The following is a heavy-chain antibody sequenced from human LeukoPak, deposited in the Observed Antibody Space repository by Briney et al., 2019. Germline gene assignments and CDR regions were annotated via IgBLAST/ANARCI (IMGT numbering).Heavy chain of an antibody. CDR2: IVVGSGNT. CDR1: GFTFTSSA. J-gene: IGHJ6*04. D-gene: IGHD4-17*01. V-gene: IGHV1-58*01. Sequence: SVKVSCKASGFTFTSSAVQWVRQARGQRLEWIGWIVVGSGNTNYAQKFQERVTITRDMSTSTAYMELSSLGSEDTAVYYCAAVPTVTMNYYYYGMDVWGKGTTVTVSS. CDR3: AAVPTVTMNYYYYGMDV.